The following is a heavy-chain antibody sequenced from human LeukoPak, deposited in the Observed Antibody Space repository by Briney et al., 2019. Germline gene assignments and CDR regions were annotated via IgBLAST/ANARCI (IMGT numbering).Heavy chain of an antibody. CDR2: IWYGGSNK. D-gene: IGHD6-13*01. CDR3: ARRAATGSNALDY. CDR1: GFTFNSYD. J-gene: IGHJ4*02. V-gene: IGHV3-33*01. Sequence: GGSLRLSCAASGFTFNSYDMHWVRQAPGKGLEWVALIWYGGSNKYYADSVKGRFTISRDNSKNTLSLQMNSLRAEDTAVYYCARRAATGSNALDYWGQGTLVTVSS.